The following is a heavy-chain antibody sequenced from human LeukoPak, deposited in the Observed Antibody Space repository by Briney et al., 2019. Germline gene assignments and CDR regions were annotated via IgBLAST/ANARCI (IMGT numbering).Heavy chain of an antibody. CDR2: ISAYNGNT. CDR1: GYTFTSYG. V-gene: IGHV1-18*01. CDR3: ARNEGIAVAGTRGY. D-gene: IGHD6-19*01. Sequence: GASVKVSCKASGYTFTSYGISWVRQAPGQGLEWMGWISAYNGNTNYAQKLQGRVTMTTDTSTSTAYMELRSLRSDDTAVYYCARNEGIAVAGTRGYWGQGTLVTVSS. J-gene: IGHJ4*02.